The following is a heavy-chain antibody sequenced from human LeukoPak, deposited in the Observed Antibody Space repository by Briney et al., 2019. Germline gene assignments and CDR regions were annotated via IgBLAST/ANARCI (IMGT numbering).Heavy chain of an antibody. CDR2: IYYTGST. V-gene: IGHV4-59*12. CDR1: GGSISIYY. Sequence: PAETLSLTCTVSGGSISIYYWSWIRQPPGEGLEWIGYIYYTGSTNYNPSLKSRVTISLTSKNQFSLRLPSATAVDTAVYYCARKENAYYYFDYWGQGTLVTVSS. J-gene: IGHJ4*02. D-gene: IGHD3-16*01. CDR3: ARKENAYYYFDY.